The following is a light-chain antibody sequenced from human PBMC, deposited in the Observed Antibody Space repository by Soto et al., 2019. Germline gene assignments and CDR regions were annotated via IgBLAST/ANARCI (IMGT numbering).Light chain of an antibody. J-gene: IGKJ4*01. V-gene: IGKV3-15*01. CDR2: GAS. CDR1: QSVSSN. CDR3: QQYNNWPPRT. Sequence: EIVMTQSPATLSVSPGERATLSCRASQSVSSNLAWYQQKPGQAPRLLIYGASTRATGIPARFSGSGSGTEFTLTISSLQSEEFAVYYCQQYNNWPPRTFGGGTKVDIK.